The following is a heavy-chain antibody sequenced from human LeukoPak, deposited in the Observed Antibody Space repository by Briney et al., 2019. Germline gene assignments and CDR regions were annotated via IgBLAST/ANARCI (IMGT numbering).Heavy chain of an antibody. CDR2: ISSSGRTI. V-gene: IGHV3-11*01. CDR1: GFIFSDYY. D-gene: IGHD6-19*01. CDR3: ARDRRQWLVRFNAFDY. Sequence: GGSLRLSCAASGFIFSDYYMSWIRQAPGKGLEWVSYISSSGRTIYYADSVKGRFTLSREKAKNSPYLQMNSRRAEEPGVYYCARDRRQWLVRFNAFDYWGQGTLVTVSS. J-gene: IGHJ4*02.